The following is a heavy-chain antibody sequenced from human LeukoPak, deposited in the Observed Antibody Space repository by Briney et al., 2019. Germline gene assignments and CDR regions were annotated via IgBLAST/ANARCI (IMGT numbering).Heavy chain of an antibody. J-gene: IGHJ6*03. CDR1: GGTFSSYA. CDR3: ARDSIGPGIVAPYYYMDV. V-gene: IGHV1-69*05. Sequence: SVKVSCKASGGTFSSYAISWVRQAPGQGLEWMGGIIPIFGTANYAQKFQGRVTITTDESTSTAYMELSSLRSEDTAVYYCARDSIGPGIVAPYYYMDVWVKGTTVTVSS. CDR2: IIPIFGTA. D-gene: IGHD1-14*01.